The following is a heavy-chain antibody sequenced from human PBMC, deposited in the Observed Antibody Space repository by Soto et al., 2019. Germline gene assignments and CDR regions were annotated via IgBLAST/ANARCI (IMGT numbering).Heavy chain of an antibody. J-gene: IGHJ5*02. CDR1: GVSLSDSSYY. V-gene: IGHV4-39*01. CDR2: IYYSGQT. CDR3: ARHGSS. Sequence: SETLPLTCSVPGVSLSDSSYYWGWIRHPPGKGLQWIGSIYYSGQTYYNPSLKSRVTISIDRSKNQISLNLTSVTATDTAFYYCARHGSSWGQGPLVTVSS.